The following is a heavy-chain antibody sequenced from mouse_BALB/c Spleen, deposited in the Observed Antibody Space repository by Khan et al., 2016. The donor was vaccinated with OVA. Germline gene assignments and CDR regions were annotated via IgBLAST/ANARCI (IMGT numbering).Heavy chain of an antibody. CDR1: GYSFTGSF. D-gene: IGHD1-1*01. V-gene: IGHV1-20*02. CDR3: ARKNGRDFDY. CDR2: INPHIGET. J-gene: IGHJ2*01. Sequence: VQLQQSGPELVKPGASVKISCKASGYSFTGSFMNWVMQSHGKRLEWIGRINPHIGETFYNQKFPDKAPLTVDESSTPAHMELRSLASEDSAVYYCARKNGRDFDYWGQGTTLTVSS.